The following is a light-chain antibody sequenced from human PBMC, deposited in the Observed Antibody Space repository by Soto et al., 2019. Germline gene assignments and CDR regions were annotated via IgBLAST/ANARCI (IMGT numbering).Light chain of an antibody. V-gene: IGKV1-5*03. CDR2: KAS. J-gene: IGKJ4*01. Sequence: DIQMTQSPSTLSASVGDRVTITCRASQTVNNWLAWYQQKLGEAPKLLIYKASTLHSGFPSRFSGSGSGTEFSLTISCLQPDDFATYYCQQYKSYSSLTFGGGTKVEIK. CDR3: QQYKSYSSLT. CDR1: QTVNNW.